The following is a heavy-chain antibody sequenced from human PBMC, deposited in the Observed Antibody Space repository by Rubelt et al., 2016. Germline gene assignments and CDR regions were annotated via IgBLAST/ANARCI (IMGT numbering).Heavy chain of an antibody. Sequence: GWVSYISSSSSTIYYADSVKGRFTISRDNAKNSLYLQMNSLRDEDTAVYYCARHGEMATIFGNHRGYYYYYMDVWGKGTTVTVSS. J-gene: IGHJ6*03. CDR2: ISSSSSTI. CDR3: ARHGEMATIFGNHRGYYYYYMDV. V-gene: IGHV3-48*02. D-gene: IGHD5-24*01.